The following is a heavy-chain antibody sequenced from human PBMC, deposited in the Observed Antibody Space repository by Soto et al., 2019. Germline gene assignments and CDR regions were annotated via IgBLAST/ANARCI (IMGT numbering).Heavy chain of an antibody. CDR2: VYASGSS. D-gene: IGHD2-15*01. J-gene: IGHJ4*02. CDR3: AGEVVAAQNY. V-gene: IGHV4-4*02. CDR1: GGSISSSNW. Sequence: QVQVQESGPGLVKPSGTLSLTCAVSGGSISSSNWWSWVRQSPGKGLEWIGEVYASGSSSYNLSLKSRVTISVDKSKSQFSLQLSSVTAADTAVYYCAGEVVAAQNYWSQGTLVTVSS.